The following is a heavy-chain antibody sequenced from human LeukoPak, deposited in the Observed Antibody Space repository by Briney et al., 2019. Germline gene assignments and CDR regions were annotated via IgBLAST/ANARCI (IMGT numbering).Heavy chain of an antibody. D-gene: IGHD2-2*01. V-gene: IGHV4-4*07. Sequence: SETLSLTCTVSGGSISSYYWSWIRQPAGKELEWIGRIYTSGSTNYNPSLKSRVTMSVDTSKNQFSLKLSSVTAADTAVYYCARSYCSSTSCPVFYYYMDVWGKGTTVTVSS. CDR3: ARSYCSSTSCPVFYYYMDV. CDR2: IYTSGST. CDR1: GGSISSYY. J-gene: IGHJ6*03.